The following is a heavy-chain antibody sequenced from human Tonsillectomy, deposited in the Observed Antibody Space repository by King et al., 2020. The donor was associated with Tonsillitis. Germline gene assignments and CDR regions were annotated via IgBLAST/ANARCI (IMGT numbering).Heavy chain of an antibody. J-gene: IGHJ3*02. D-gene: IGHD2-15*01. Sequence: VQLVESGGGLVQPGGSLRLSCAASGFTFSTYWLTWVRQAPGKGLEWVANINRDGSETYYVDSVKGRFTVSRDNAKNSLYLQMNSLRAEDTAIYFCARDSSPALSGSWYDAFYIWGQGTMVTVSS. CDR2: INRDGSET. CDR1: GFTFSTYW. CDR3: ARDSSPALSGSWYDAFYI. V-gene: IGHV3-7*01.